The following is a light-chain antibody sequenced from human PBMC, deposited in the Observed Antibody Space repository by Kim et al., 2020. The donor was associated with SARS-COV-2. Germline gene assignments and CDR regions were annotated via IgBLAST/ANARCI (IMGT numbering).Light chain of an antibody. CDR2: AAS. CDR3: QQYKAYPLT. CDR1: QDISSD. J-gene: IGKJ4*01. V-gene: IGKV1-16*02. Sequence: ASVGDGVTLTCRASQDISSDLAWFQQKPGEAPKPLIYAASSLQSGVPSKFSGSGSGTDFTLTITSLQPEDIATYFCQQYKAYPLTFGGGTKVDIK.